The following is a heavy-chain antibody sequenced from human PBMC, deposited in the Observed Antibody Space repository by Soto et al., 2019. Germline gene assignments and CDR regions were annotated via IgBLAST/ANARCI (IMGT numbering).Heavy chain of an antibody. Sequence: PSETLSLTCTVSGGSINSGDYYWSWIRQPPGKGLEWIGYIYYSGSTYYNPSLKSRVTISVDTSKNQFSLKLSSVTAADTAVYYCARVAITMVRGVTKGAFDIWGQGTMVTVSS. CDR3: ARVAITMVRGVTKGAFDI. J-gene: IGHJ3*02. CDR2: IYYSGST. V-gene: IGHV4-30-4*01. D-gene: IGHD3-10*01. CDR1: GGSINSGDYY.